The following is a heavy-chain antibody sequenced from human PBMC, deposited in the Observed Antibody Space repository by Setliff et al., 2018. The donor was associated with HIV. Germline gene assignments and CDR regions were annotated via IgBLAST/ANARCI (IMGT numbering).Heavy chain of an antibody. CDR1: GGSISSYDYN. CDR2: IYYTGRT. Sequence: SETLSLTCTVSGGSISSYDYNWGWIRQPPGKGLEWIANIYYTGRTYYNPSLKSRVTISVDTSKNQFSLKVTSLTAADTAVYYCARYRRGAEWFDPWGQGTLVTASS. CDR3: ARYRRGAEWFDP. J-gene: IGHJ5*02. D-gene: IGHD1-26*01. V-gene: IGHV4-39*01.